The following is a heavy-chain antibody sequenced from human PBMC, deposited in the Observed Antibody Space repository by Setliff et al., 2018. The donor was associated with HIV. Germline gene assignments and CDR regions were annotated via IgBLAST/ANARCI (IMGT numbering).Heavy chain of an antibody. D-gene: IGHD5-12*01. CDR1: GFTFSSYS. Sequence: PGGSLRLSCAASGFTFSSYSMNWVRQAPGKGLEWVSAITSSGGSTYYADSVKGRFTISRDNAKNSLYLQMNSLRAEDTALYYCAKDIRHSGYDRFDYWGQGTLVTVSS. CDR2: ITSSGGST. V-gene: IGHV3-21*04. CDR3: AKDIRHSGYDRFDY. J-gene: IGHJ4*02.